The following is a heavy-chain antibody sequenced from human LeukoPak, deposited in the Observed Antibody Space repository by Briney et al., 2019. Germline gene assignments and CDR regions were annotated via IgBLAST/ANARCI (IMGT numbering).Heavy chain of an antibody. V-gene: IGHV3-23*01. D-gene: IGHD3-16*02. J-gene: IGHJ4*02. CDR1: GFTFSSYA. CDR3: AKIGSSLYYDYVWGSYRFDY. CDR2: ISGSGGST. Sequence: GGSLRLSCAASGFTFSSYAMSWVRQAPGKGLEWLSAISGSGGSTYYADSVKGRFTISRDNSKNTLYLQMNSLRAEDTAVYYCAKIGSSLYYDYVWGSYRFDYWGQGTLVTVSS.